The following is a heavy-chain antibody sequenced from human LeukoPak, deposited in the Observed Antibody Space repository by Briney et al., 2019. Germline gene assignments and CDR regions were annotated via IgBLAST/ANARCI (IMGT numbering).Heavy chain of an antibody. CDR2: INHSGST. CDR1: GGSFSGYY. D-gene: IGHD3-22*01. V-gene: IGHV4-34*01. CDR3: ARVYYYDSSGYEKHWFDP. J-gene: IGHJ5*02. Sequence: SETLSLTCAVYGGSFSGYYWSWIRQPPGKGLEWIGEINHSGSTNYNPSLKSRVTISVDTSKNQFSLKLSSVTAADTAVYYCARVYYYDSSGYEKHWFDPWGQGTLVTVSS.